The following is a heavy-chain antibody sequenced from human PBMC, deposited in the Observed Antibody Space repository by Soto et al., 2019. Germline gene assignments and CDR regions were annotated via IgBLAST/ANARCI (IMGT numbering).Heavy chain of an antibody. CDR2: SSHSGST. D-gene: IGHD1-1*01. V-gene: IGHV4-34*01. Sequence: QVQLQQWGAGLLKPSETLSLTCAVSSGPFSGYYWSWIRQSPGKGLEWIGESSHSGSTTYSPSLKSRVTISVDTSKNQFSLKLSSVTAADTAVYYCAISYITNDAFDIWGQGTLVTVSS. CDR3: AISYITNDAFDI. CDR1: SGPFSGYY. J-gene: IGHJ3*02.